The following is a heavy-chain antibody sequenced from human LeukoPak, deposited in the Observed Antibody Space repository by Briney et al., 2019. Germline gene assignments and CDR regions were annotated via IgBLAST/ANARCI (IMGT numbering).Heavy chain of an antibody. D-gene: IGHD3-22*01. CDR3: ARDRGYYDSSGYYHAEYFQH. V-gene: IGHV4-39*07. CDR1: GGSISISNYY. CDR2: ISYSGT. Sequence: SETLSLTCTVSGGSISISNYYWGWIRQPPGRGLEWIGSISYSGTYYNPSLKSRVTISVDTSKNQFSLKLSSVTAADTAVYYCARDRGYYDSSGYYHAEYFQHWGQGTLVTVSS. J-gene: IGHJ1*01.